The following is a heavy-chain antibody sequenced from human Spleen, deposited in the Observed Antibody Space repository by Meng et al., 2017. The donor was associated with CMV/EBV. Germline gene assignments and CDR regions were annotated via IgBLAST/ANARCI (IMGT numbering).Heavy chain of an antibody. V-gene: IGHV3-74*01. Sequence: FTFSSYWMHWVRQAPGKGRVWVSRINSDGSSTSYADSVEGRFTISRDNAKNTLYLQMNSLRAEDTAVYYCAREDEDFWSGYYGMDVWGQGTTVTVSS. D-gene: IGHD3-3*01. CDR3: AREDEDFWSGYYGMDV. J-gene: IGHJ6*02. CDR2: INSDGSST. CDR1: FTFSSYW.